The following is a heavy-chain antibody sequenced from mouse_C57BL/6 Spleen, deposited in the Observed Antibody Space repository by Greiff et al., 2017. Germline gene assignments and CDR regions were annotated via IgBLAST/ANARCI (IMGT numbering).Heavy chain of an antibody. CDR2: ISSGSSTI. D-gene: IGHD1-1*01. V-gene: IGHV5-17*01. Sequence: EVHLVESGGGLVKPGGSLKLSCAASGFTFSDYGMHWVRQAPEKGLEWVAYISSGSSTIYYADTVKGRFTISRDNAKNTLFLQMTSLRSEDTAMYYCAPYYYGSSYWYFDVWGTGTTVTVSS. J-gene: IGHJ1*03. CDR3: APYYYGSSYWYFDV. CDR1: GFTFSDYG.